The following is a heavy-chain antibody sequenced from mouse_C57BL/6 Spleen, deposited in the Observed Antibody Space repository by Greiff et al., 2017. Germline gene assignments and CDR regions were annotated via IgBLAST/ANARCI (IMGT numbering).Heavy chain of an antibody. D-gene: IGHD2-4*01. V-gene: IGHV2-9-1*01. CDR2: IGTAGCT. CDR1: GFSLTSYA. J-gene: IGHJ3*01. CDR3: PRASYDYDWFAY. Sequence: QVQLQESGPGLVAPSQSLSITCTVSGFSLTSYAISWVRQPPGKGLEWLGVIGTAGCTNYNSALKSRLSISKDNSKSQVFLKMNSLQTDDTARCYSPRASYDYDWFAYWGQGTLVTVSA.